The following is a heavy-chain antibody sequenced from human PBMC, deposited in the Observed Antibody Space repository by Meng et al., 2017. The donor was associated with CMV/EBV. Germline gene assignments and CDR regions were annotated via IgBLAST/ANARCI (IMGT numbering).Heavy chain of an antibody. D-gene: IGHD2-2*02. J-gene: IGHJ6*02. Sequence: LRLSCAVYGGSFSGYYWSWIRQPPGKGLEWIGEINHSGSTNYNPSLKSRVTISVDTSKNQFSLKLSSVTAADTAVYYCARGVRPGYCSSTSCYTGRPFHYYYYGMDVWGQGTTVTVSS. CDR1: GGSFSGYY. CDR2: INHSGST. V-gene: IGHV4-34*01. CDR3: ARGVRPGYCSSTSCYTGRPFHYYYYGMDV.